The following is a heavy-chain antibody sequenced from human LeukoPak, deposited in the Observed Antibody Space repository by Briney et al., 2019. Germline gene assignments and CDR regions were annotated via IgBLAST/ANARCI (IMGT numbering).Heavy chain of an antibody. Sequence: GGSLRLSCVGSGFLFTNAWMNWVRQAPGKGLEWFGRIKSNIDGGTTDYAASVKGRFTISRDDSKNTLYLQMNSLKIEDTAVYYCTTGITIFGTNWFDPWGQGTLVTVSS. D-gene: IGHD3-3*01. J-gene: IGHJ5*02. CDR3: TTGITIFGTNWFDP. CDR1: GFLFTNAW. CDR2: IKSNIDGGTT. V-gene: IGHV3-15*01.